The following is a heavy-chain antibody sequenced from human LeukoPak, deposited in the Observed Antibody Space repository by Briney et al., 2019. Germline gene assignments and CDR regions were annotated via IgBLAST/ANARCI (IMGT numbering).Heavy chain of an antibody. Sequence: QPGGSLRLSCAASGFTFTTYNMGWVRQAPGKGLEWVSAITNSGDITAYADSVKGRFTISRDNAKNSLYLQMNSLRAEDTAVYYCASPKLPYLGYDAFDIWGQGTMVTVSS. CDR3: ASPKLPYLGYDAFDI. J-gene: IGHJ3*02. V-gene: IGHV3-23*01. CDR1: GFTFTTYN. CDR2: ITNSGDIT. D-gene: IGHD3-9*01.